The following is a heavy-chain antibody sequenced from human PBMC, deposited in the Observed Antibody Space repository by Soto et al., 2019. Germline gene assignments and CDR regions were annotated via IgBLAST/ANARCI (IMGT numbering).Heavy chain of an antibody. J-gene: IGHJ4*02. CDR3: ARGLRIYCSSTSCYELYFDY. CDR2: IKQDGSEK. D-gene: IGHD2-2*01. Sequence: GGSLRLSCAASGFTFSSYWMSWVRQAPGKGLEWVANIKQDGSEKYYVDSVKGRFTISRDNAKNSLYLQMNSLRAEDTAVYYCARGLRIYCSSTSCYELYFDYWGQGTLVTVSS. V-gene: IGHV3-7*01. CDR1: GFTFSSYW.